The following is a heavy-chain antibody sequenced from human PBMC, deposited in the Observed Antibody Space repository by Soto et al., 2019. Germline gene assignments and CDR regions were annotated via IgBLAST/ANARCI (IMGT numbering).Heavy chain of an antibody. V-gene: IGHV4-31*03. CDR1: GGSISSGDYY. CDR3: ARWWSGSRQGFDP. CDR2: IYYSGST. J-gene: IGHJ5*02. Sequence: QVQLQESGPGLVKPSQTLSLTCTVSGGSISSGDYYWSWIRQHPGKGLEWIGYIYYSGSTYYNPSLTSRVTISVETSKNQFSLKLSSVTAADTAGYYCARWWSGSRQGFDPWGQGTLVTVSS. D-gene: IGHD3-3*01.